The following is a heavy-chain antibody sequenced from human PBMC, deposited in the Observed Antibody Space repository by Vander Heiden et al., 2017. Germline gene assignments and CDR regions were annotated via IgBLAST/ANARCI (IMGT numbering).Heavy chain of an antibody. V-gene: IGHV1-69*01. CDR1: GCPFSSHA. CDR3: ARDRIAVAGRLYYYGMDV. D-gene: IGHD6-19*01. Sequence: QVQLVQSGAEVKQPGSAVKVCCKDSGCPFSSHAISWGAQAPGQGLGWRGGNTTIFGTGNDAQQFQGRVTITADESTSTDYMELSSRRSEDTAVYYCARDRIAVAGRLYYYGMDVWGQGPKVTVSS. CDR2: NTTIFGTG. J-gene: IGHJ6*02.